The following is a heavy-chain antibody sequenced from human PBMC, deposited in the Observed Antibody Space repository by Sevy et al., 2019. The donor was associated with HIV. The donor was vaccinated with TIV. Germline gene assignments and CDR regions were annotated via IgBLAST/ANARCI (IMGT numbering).Heavy chain of an antibody. D-gene: IGHD6-13*01. CDR3: AREDEAAADY. Sequence: SETLSLTCTVSGGSISSYYWSWIRQPPGKGLEWIGYIYYSGSTNYNPSLKSLVTISVDTSKNQFSLKLSSVTAADTAVYYCAREDEAAADYWGQGTLVTVSS. J-gene: IGHJ4*02. CDR1: GGSISSYY. V-gene: IGHV4-59*01. CDR2: IYYSGST.